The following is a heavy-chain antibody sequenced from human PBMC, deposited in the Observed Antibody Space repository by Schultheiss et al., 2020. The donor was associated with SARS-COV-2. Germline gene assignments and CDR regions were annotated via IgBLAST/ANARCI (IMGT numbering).Heavy chain of an antibody. Sequence: SETLSLTCTVSGGSISSYYWGWIRQPPGKGLEWIGYIYYSGSTYYNPSLKSRVTISVDTSKNQFSLKLSSVTAADTAVYYCARRLERQVDAFDIWGQGTTVTVSS. CDR3: ARRLERQVDAFDI. CDR1: GGSISSYY. J-gene: IGHJ3*02. V-gene: IGHV4-59*08. CDR2: IYYSGST. D-gene: IGHD1-1*01.